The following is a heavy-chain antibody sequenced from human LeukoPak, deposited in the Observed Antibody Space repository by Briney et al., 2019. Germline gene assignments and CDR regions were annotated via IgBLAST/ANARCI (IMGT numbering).Heavy chain of an antibody. J-gene: IGHJ6*03. CDR1: GGTFSNYA. D-gene: IGHD3-3*01. CDR3: ARSLFRFLEWSYRSYYYYYMDV. CDR2: IIPIFGTA. Sequence: ASVKVSCKASGGTFSNYAISWVRQAPGQGLEWMGGIIPIFGTANYAQKFRGRVTITADKSTRTAYMELSSLRSEDTAVYYCARSLFRFLEWSYRSYYYYYMDVWGKGTTVTVSS. V-gene: IGHV1-69*06.